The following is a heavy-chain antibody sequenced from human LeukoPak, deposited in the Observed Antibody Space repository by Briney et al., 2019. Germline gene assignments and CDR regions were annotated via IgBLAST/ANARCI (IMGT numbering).Heavy chain of an antibody. Sequence: ASVKVSCKASGYTFTSYYMHWVRQAPGQGPEWMGMINPSGGSTSYAQKFQGRVTMTRDTSTSTVYMELSSLRSEDTAVYYCARDLEYGGYEVRFDPWGQGTLVTVSS. CDR3: ARDLEYGGYEVRFDP. CDR1: GYTFTSYY. V-gene: IGHV1-46*01. J-gene: IGHJ5*02. CDR2: INPSGGST. D-gene: IGHD5-12*01.